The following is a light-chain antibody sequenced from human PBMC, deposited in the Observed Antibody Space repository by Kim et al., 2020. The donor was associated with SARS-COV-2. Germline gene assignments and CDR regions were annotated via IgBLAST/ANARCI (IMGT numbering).Light chain of an antibody. CDR2: QAS. CDR3: QQYHTHST. CDR1: QSVHIW. V-gene: IGKV1-5*03. J-gene: IGKJ1*01. Sequence: SASVRDTVTIRCRASQSVHIWLAWYQQIPGKARKLLIHQASNLQSWVPSRFSGRESGSEFTLTINSLQSGDFATYYCQQYHTHSTFGQGTKVDIK.